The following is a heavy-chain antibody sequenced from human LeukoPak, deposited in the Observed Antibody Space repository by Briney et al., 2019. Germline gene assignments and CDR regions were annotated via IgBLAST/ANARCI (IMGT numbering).Heavy chain of an antibody. D-gene: IGHD1-26*01. J-gene: IGHJ6*02. Sequence: PGGSLRLSCAASGFTFSSYGMHWVRQAPGKGLEWVAVIWYDGSNKYYADSVKGRFTISRDNSKNTLYLQMNSLRAEDTAVYYCARDRRIGWELLNPSLYYYYGMDVWGQGTTVTVSS. CDR2: IWYDGSNK. V-gene: IGHV3-33*01. CDR1: GFTFSSYG. CDR3: ARDRRIGWELLNPSLYYYYGMDV.